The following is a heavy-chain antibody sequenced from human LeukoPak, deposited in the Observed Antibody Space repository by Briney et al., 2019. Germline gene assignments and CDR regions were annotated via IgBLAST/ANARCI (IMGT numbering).Heavy chain of an antibody. V-gene: IGHV3-7*01. D-gene: IGHD3-3*01. CDR2: IKQDGSEK. CDR3: ARDSTYYDFRSGYLNRFDP. CDR1: GFTFNNYW. J-gene: IGHJ5*02. Sequence: GGSLRLSCAASGFTFNNYWMSWVRQAPGKGLEWVANIKQDGSEKYYVDSVKGRFTISRDNAKNSLYLQMNSLRAEDMAVYYCARDSTYYDFRSGYLNRFDPWGQGTLVTVSS.